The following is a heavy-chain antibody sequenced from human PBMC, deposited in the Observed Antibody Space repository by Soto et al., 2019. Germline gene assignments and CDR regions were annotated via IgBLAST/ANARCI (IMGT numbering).Heavy chain of an antibody. J-gene: IGHJ3*02. CDR2: MNCNGDSK. CDR3: ARDGWAFDYGDYEGGAFDI. Sequence: GGSLTLSFAASVFTFGSYSMSWVRQAPGKGLEWIAGMNCNGDSKGYADSVRGRSTISRDNDKNSLYLQMNSLRAEDTALYHCARDGWAFDYGDYEGGAFDIWGQGTMVTVSS. D-gene: IGHD4-17*01. V-gene: IGHV3-20*02. CDR1: VFTFGSYS.